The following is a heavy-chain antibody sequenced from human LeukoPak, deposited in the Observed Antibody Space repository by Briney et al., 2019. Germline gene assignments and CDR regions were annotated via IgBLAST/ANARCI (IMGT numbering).Heavy chain of an antibody. CDR2: INHSGST. CDR3: ATIYSSGWYLKRTDY. J-gene: IGHJ4*02. CDR1: GGSFSGYY. Sequence: SETLSLTCAAYGGSFSGYYWSWIRQPPGKGLVWIAEINHSGSTNYNPSLKSRVTISVDMSKNQFSLKLSSVTAADTAVYYCATIYSSGWYLKRTDYWGQGTLVTVSS. D-gene: IGHD6-19*01. V-gene: IGHV4-34*01.